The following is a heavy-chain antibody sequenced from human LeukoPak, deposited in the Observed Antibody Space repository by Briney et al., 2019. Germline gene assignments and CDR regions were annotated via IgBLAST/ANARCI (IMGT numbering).Heavy chain of an antibody. V-gene: IGHV1-2*02. D-gene: IGHD3-10*01. J-gene: IGHJ4*02. CDR1: GYTFTDSY. CDR3: ARDRYGSGSLVDY. CDR2: LNPKTGGT. Sequence: ASVKVSCKASGYTFTDSYMHWVRQAPGQGLEWMGWLNPKTGGTNYAQKFQGRVTVTRDTSITTAYMELSRLTSDDTALYYCARDRYGSGSLVDYWGQGTLVTVSS.